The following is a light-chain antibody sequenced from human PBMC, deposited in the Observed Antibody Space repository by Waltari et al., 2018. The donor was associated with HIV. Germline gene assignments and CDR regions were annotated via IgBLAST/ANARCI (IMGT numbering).Light chain of an antibody. CDR2: NDT. Sequence: QPVLTQPPSASGTPGQRVTISCSGSSSNIENDNVYWYQQFPGAAPKLLIYNDTKRPSEDPVRFTRSKPGTSAPLAIRGLRFEDDADYYCLGWDSRLRGYVFGTGTKVTAL. CDR3: LGWDSRLRGYV. J-gene: IGLJ1*01. V-gene: IGLV1-47*02. CDR1: SSNIENDN.